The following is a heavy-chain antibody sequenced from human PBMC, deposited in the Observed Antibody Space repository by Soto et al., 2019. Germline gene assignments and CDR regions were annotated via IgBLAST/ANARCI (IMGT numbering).Heavy chain of an antibody. V-gene: IGHV3-23*01. CDR1: GFTFSSYA. CDR3: AKSLMGWIAARPDY. Sequence: GGSLRLSCAASGFTFSSYAMSWVRQAPGKGLEWVSAISGSGGSTYYADSVKGRFTISRDNSKNTLYLQMNSLRAEDTAVYYCAKSLMGWIAARPDYWGQGTLVTVSS. D-gene: IGHD6-6*01. CDR2: ISGSGGST. J-gene: IGHJ4*02.